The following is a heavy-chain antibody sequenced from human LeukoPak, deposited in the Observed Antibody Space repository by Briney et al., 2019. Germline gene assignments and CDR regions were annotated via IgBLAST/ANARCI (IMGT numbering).Heavy chain of an antibody. CDR2: IKQDGDEK. Sequence: PGGSLRLSCVASGFTFSNYWMQWVRQAPGKGLEWVANIKQDGDEKYYVDSVKGRFTISRDNAKDSLYLQMNSLRAEDTAVYYCARRYFDYWGQGTLVTVSS. CDR3: ARRYFDY. J-gene: IGHJ4*02. V-gene: IGHV3-7*03. CDR1: GFTFSNYW.